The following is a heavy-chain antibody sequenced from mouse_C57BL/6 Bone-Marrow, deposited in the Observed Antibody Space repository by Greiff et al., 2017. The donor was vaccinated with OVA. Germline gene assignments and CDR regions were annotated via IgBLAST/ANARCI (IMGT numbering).Heavy chain of an antibody. V-gene: IGHV1-82*01. CDR1: GYAFSSSW. Sequence: VQLQQSGPELVKPGASVKISCKASGYAFSSSWMNWVKQRPGKGLEWIGRIYPGDGDTNYNGKFKGKATLTADKSSSTAYMQLSSLTSEDSAVYFCARRVVAPNAMDYWGQGTSVTVSS. J-gene: IGHJ4*01. D-gene: IGHD1-1*01. CDR2: IYPGDGDT. CDR3: ARRVVAPNAMDY.